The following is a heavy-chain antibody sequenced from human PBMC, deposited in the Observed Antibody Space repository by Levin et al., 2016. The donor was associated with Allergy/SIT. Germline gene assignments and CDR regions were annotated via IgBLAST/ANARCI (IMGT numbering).Heavy chain of an antibody. Sequence: SVKVSCKASGGTFSSYTISWVRQAPGQGLEWVGRIIPTLGIGSYAEKLQGRVTITADKSTSTTYMELSSLRSEDTAVYYCAREGMLVGASHFDYWGQGTLVTVSA. D-gene: IGHD1-26*01. V-gene: IGHV1-69*04. J-gene: IGHJ4*02. CDR1: GGTFSSYT. CDR2: IIPTLGIG. CDR3: AREGMLVGASHFDY.